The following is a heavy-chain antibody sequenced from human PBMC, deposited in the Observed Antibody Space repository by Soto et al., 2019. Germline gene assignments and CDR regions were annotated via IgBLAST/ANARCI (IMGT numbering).Heavy chain of an antibody. CDR2: IYTSGST. D-gene: IGHD3-10*01. Sequence: PSETLSLTCTVSGGSISSYYLSWIRQPAGKGLEWIGRIYTSGSTNYNPSLKSRVTMSVDTSKNQFSLNLSSVTAAADTAVYYCARDRITLANDAFDIWGQGTMVTVSS. CDR1: GGSISSYY. V-gene: IGHV4-4*07. J-gene: IGHJ3*02. CDR3: ARDRITLANDAFDI.